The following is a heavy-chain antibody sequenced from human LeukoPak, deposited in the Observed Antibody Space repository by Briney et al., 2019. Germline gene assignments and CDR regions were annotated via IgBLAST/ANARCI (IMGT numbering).Heavy chain of an antibody. CDR3: AKDSSTYYYGSGSYGGSVDY. Sequence: GGSLRLSCAASGFTFSSYGMHWVRQAPGKGLEWVAFIRYDGSNKYYADSVKGRFTISRDNSKNTLYLQMNSLRAEDTAVYYCAKDSSTYYYGSGSYGGSVDYWGQGTLVTVSS. V-gene: IGHV3-30*02. CDR1: GFTFSSYG. J-gene: IGHJ4*02. CDR2: IRYDGSNK. D-gene: IGHD3-10*01.